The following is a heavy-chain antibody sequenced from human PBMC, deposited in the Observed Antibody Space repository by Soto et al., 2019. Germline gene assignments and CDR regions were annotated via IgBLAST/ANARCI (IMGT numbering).Heavy chain of an antibody. CDR2: IYYSGST. CDR1: GGSISSSSYY. CDR3: AMITFGGVIQDFDY. Sequence: QLQLQESGPGLVKPSETLSLTCTVSGGSISSSSYYWGWIRQPPGKGLEWIGSIYYSGSTYYNPSLKSRVTISVDTSKNQCSLKLSSVTAADTAVYYCAMITFGGVIQDFDYWGQGTLVTVSS. J-gene: IGHJ4*02. D-gene: IGHD3-16*02. V-gene: IGHV4-39*01.